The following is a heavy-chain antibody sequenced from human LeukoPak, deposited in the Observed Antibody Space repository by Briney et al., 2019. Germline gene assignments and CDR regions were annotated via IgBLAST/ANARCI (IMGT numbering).Heavy chain of an antibody. CDR3: ARDLVEGYKLLHAFDI. CDR1: GGTFSSYA. Sequence: VASVKVSCKASGGTFSSYAISWVRQAPGQGLEWMGGIIPIFGTANYAQKFQGRVTITADESTSTAYMELSSLRSEDTAVYCCARDLVEGYKLLHAFDIWGQGTMVTVSS. J-gene: IGHJ3*02. D-gene: IGHD2-2*01. V-gene: IGHV1-69*13. CDR2: IIPIFGTA.